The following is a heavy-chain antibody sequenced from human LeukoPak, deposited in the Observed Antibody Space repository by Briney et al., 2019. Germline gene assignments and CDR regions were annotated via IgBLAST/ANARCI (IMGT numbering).Heavy chain of an antibody. CDR1: GFIFNNYG. CDR2: ISNDGGGT. D-gene: IGHD3-22*01. Sequence: GGSLRLSCAASGFIFNNYGLVWVRKAPGKGLEWVSAISNDGGGTTYADFVKGRFSVSRDNSKNTLFLQMNSLRAEDTALYYCAKGSSGCFFDLWGQGTLVTVSS. CDR3: AKGSSGCFFDL. V-gene: IGHV3-23*01. J-gene: IGHJ4*02.